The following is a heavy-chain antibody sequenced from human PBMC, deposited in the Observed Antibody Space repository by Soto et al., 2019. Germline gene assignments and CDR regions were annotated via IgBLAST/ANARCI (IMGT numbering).Heavy chain of an antibody. J-gene: IGHJ4*02. V-gene: IGHV3-30*18. CDR2: ISYDGSNK. CDR1: GFTFSSYG. Sequence: GGSLRLSCAASGFTFSSYGMHWVRQAPGKGLEWVAVISYDGSNKYYADSVKGRFTISRDNSKNTLYLQMNSLRAEDTAVYYCAKENEAAGLDYWGQGTLVTVSS. CDR3: AKENEAAGLDY. D-gene: IGHD6-13*01.